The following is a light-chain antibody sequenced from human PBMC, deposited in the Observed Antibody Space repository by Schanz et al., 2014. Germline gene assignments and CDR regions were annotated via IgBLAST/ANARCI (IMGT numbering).Light chain of an antibody. Sequence: DIQMTQSPPSLSASVGDRVIITCQASQDIRQNLKWYQEKPGKAPKLLIHDASNLETGVPSRFSGSGSGTDFTFTISSLQPEDIATYYCQQYDDFPLTFGQGTRLEIK. CDR2: DAS. V-gene: IGKV1-33*01. CDR3: QQYDDFPLT. J-gene: IGKJ5*01. CDR1: QDIRQN.